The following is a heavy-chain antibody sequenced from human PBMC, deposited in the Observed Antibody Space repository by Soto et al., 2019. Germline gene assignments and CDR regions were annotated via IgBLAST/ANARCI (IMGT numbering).Heavy chain of an antibody. V-gene: IGHV4-34*01. CDR2: INHSGST. D-gene: IGHD2-2*01. J-gene: IGHJ6*02. CDR1: GGSFSGYY. CDR3: ARLVALVPAHYYYYGMDV. Sequence: SETLSLTCAVYGGSFSGYYWSWIRQPPGKGLEWIGEINHSGSTNYNPSLKSRVTISVDTSKNQFSLKLSSVTAADTAVYYCARLVALVPAHYYYYGMDVWGQGTTVTVSS.